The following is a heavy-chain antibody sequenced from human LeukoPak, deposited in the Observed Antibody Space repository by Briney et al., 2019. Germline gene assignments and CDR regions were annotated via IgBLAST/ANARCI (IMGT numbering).Heavy chain of an antibody. J-gene: IGHJ4*02. CDR3: ARFYFPEEHDRAWYEAH. D-gene: IGHD6-19*01. V-gene: IGHV3-74*01. CDR2: IRGDGRAT. Sequence: PGGSLRLPCAASGFIFTDYWMHWVRQAPGKELVWVARIRGDGRATTYADSVKGRFTISRDNAMNTVFLQMKSLRAEDTGTYYCARFYFPEEHDRAWYEAHWGQGVLVTVSS. CDR1: GFIFTDYW.